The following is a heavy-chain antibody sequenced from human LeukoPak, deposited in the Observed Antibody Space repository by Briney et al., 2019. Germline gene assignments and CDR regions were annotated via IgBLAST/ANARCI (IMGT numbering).Heavy chain of an antibody. CDR3: ARLDQLIQDYWYFDL. J-gene: IGHJ2*01. CDR1: GGSFSDYY. D-gene: IGHD2-2*01. Sequence: SETLSLTCAVYGGSFSDYYWSWIRQPPGKGLEWVGEINHSGSTSYNPSLKSRVTMSLDTSNNQFSLSLRSVTAADTAVYYCARLDQLIQDYWYFDLWGRGTLVAVSS. CDR2: INHSGST. V-gene: IGHV4-34*01.